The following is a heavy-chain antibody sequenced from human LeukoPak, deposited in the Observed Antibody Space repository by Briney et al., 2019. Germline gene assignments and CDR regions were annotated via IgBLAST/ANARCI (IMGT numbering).Heavy chain of an antibody. Sequence: GGSLRLSCAASGFTFSSYSMNWVRQAPGKGLEWVSYISSSSSTIYYADSVKGRFTISRDNAKNSLYLQMNSLRAEDMAVYYCARDDSEQQPDYWGQGTLVTVSS. CDR3: ARDDSEQQPDY. CDR1: GFTFSSYS. V-gene: IGHV3-48*01. CDR2: ISSSSSTI. D-gene: IGHD6-13*01. J-gene: IGHJ4*02.